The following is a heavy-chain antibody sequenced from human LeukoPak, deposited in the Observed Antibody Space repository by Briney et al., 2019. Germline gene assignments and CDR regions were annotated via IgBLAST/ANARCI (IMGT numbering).Heavy chain of an antibody. Sequence: PGGSLRLSCAASGFTFSSYEMNWVRQAPGQGLEWVSYISGSASAIYYADSVKGRFTISRDNAKNSLLLQMNSLRAEDTAVYYCVSAYGGLLDYWGQGIVVTVSS. CDR3: VSAYGGLLDY. D-gene: IGHD3-16*01. V-gene: IGHV3-48*03. CDR2: ISGSASAI. J-gene: IGHJ4*02. CDR1: GFTFSSYE.